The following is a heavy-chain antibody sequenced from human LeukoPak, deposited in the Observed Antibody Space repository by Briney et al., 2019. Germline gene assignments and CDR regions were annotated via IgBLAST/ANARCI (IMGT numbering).Heavy chain of an antibody. D-gene: IGHD2-2*03. CDR1: GGSITNDY. CDR2: IYHNGKT. CDR3: ARASEGIGFFGL. Sequence: NPSETLSLTCTVSGGSITNDYWSWIRQPPGKGLEWIGYIYHNGKTNYNPSLASRLAISLDKSKREFFLSLNSVTAADTAIYFCARASEGIGFFGLWGQGVLVTVSS. J-gene: IGHJ4*02. V-gene: IGHV4-59*01.